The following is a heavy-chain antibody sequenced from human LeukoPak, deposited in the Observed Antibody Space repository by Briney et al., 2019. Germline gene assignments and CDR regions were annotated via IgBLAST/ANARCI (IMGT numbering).Heavy chain of an antibody. CDR2: IKQHGSEK. J-gene: IGHJ4*02. CDR3: ARDRGSDDPIDY. Sequence: GGSLRLSCAASGFIFSSHWMNWVRQAPGKGLEWVANIKQHGSEKYYADSVKGRFTVSRDNSKNTLYLQMDSLRVEDTAVYYCARDRGSDDPIDYWGQGTLVAVSS. V-gene: IGHV3-7*01. D-gene: IGHD2-15*01. CDR1: GFIFSSHW.